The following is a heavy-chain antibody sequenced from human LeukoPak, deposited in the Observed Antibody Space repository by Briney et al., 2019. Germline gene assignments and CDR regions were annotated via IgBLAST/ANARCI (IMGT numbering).Heavy chain of an antibody. CDR3: ARTQWGSWFDP. CDR2: IHYTGST. D-gene: IGHD2-8*01. CDR1: GGSISSYY. J-gene: IGHJ5*02. V-gene: IGHV4-59*12. Sequence: SETLSLTCIVSGGSISSYYWSWIRQPPGKGLEWIGYIHYTGSTNYNPSLKSRVTITRDTSKNQFSLKLSSVTAADTAVYYCARTQWGSWFDPWGQGTLVTVS.